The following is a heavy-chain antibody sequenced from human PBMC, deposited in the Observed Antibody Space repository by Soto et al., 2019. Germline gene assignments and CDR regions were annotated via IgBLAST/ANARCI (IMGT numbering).Heavy chain of an antibody. CDR1: GFTFSDYY. V-gene: IGHV3-11*06. Sequence: QVQLVESGGGLVKPGGSLRLSCVASGFTFSDYYMSWIRQAPGKGLEWISYISSSSPYTNYADSVKGRFTISRDNAKKSLSLQMNSLRADDTAVYYCARWWGLGEQLAPPLSYYVMDVWGQGTTVTVS. J-gene: IGHJ6*02. CDR3: ARWWGLGEQLAPPLSYYVMDV. CDR2: ISSSSPYT. D-gene: IGHD2-21*01.